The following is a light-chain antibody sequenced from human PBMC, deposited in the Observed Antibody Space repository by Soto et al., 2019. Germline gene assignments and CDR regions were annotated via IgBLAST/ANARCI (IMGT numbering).Light chain of an antibody. V-gene: IGKV3-11*01. CDR2: YTS. CDR1: QYVGTR. CDR3: HQRQSWPRT. J-gene: IGKJ1*01. Sequence: EIVLTQSPATLSSSPGETATLSCRASQYVGTRLAWYQHKPGQAPRLLIYYTSHRATGIPARFSGSGSGTDFTLTINSLAPEDFAIYYCHQRQSWPRTFGQGTKVDIK.